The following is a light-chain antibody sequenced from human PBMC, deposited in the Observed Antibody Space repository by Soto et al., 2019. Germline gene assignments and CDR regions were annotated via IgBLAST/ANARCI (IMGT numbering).Light chain of an antibody. CDR3: QQYARSPIT. Sequence: EIVLTQSPDTLSLSPGERATLSCRASQSVSRSYLAWYQQQPGQAPRLLIHGASSRATGIPDRFSGSGSGTDFTLTISRLEPEDFAVYYCQQYARSPITFGQGTRLESK. CDR2: GAS. V-gene: IGKV3-20*01. CDR1: QSVSRSY. J-gene: IGKJ5*01.